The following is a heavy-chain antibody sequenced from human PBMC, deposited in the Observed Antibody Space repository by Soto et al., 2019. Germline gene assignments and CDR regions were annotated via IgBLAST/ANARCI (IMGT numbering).Heavy chain of an antibody. CDR2: ISGTGGST. J-gene: IGHJ4*02. D-gene: IGHD3-10*01. Sequence: GGSLRLSCAASGFTFSNYVLSWVRQAPGKGLEWVSAISGTGGSTYYADSVKGRFTISRDNSKNTLYVQMNSLRVEDTAVYYCAKEGHRVRGPDYWGKRTLVTVSS. CDR1: GFTFSNYV. V-gene: IGHV3-23*01. CDR3: AKEGHRVRGPDY.